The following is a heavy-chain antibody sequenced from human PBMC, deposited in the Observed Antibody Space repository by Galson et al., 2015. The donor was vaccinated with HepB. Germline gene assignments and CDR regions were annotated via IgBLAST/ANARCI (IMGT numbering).Heavy chain of an antibody. J-gene: IGHJ6*02. CDR3: ARDPGRSLEWLSPDV. CDR2: IIPIFGTA. D-gene: IGHD3-3*01. Sequence: QSGAEVKKPGESLKISCKASGGTFSSYAISWVRQAPGQGLEWMGGIIPIFGTANYAQKFQGRVTITADKSTSTAYMELSSLRSEDTAVYYCARDPGRSLEWLSPDVWGQGTTVTVSS. V-gene: IGHV1-69*06. CDR1: GGTFSSYA.